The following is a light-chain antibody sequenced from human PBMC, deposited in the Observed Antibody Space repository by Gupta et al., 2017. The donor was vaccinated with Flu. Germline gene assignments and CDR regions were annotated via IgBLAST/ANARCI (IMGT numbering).Light chain of an antibody. J-gene: IGKJ2*03. CDR1: QSVSSN. Sequence: EIVMTQSPATLSGSPGERATLSRRASQSVSSNLAWYQQKPGQAPRLLIYGASTRATGIPARFSGSGSGTEFTLTISSLQSEDFAVYYCQQYYNWPYSFGQGTKLEIK. CDR2: GAS. V-gene: IGKV3-15*01. CDR3: QQYYNWPYS.